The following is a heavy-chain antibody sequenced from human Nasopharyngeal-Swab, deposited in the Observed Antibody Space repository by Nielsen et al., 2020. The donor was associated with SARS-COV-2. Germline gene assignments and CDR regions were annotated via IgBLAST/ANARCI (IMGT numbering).Heavy chain of an antibody. CDR3: ARCGGDCLKTPTLYYFDY. Sequence: WILQPPGKGLEGIGYIYYSGSTNYNPSLKSRVTISVDTSKNQFSLKLSSVTAADTAVYYCARCGGDCLKTPTLYYFDYWGQGTLVTVSS. CDR2: IYYSGST. V-gene: IGHV4-59*01. D-gene: IGHD2-21*02. J-gene: IGHJ4*02.